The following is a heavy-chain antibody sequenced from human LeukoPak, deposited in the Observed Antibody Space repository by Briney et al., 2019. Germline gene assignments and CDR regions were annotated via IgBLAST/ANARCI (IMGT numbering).Heavy chain of an antibody. CDR2: ISYDGSNK. V-gene: IGHV3-30-3*01. CDR3: ARTGDRVDY. CDR1: GFTFSSYA. J-gene: IGHJ4*02. Sequence: GGSLRLSCAASGFTFSSYAMHWVRQAPGKGLEWVAVISYDGSNKYYADSVKGRFTISRDNSKNTLYLQMNSLRAEDTAVYYCARTGDRVDYWGQGTLVTVPS. D-gene: IGHD3-16*01.